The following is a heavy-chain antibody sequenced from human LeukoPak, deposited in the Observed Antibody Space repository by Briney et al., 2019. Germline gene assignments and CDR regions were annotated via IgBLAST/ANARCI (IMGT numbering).Heavy chain of an antibody. CDR1: GYTFTSYA. CDR3: ARDGAYGDYETFDY. Sequence: AAVKVSCKASGYTFTSYAMHGVRQAPGQRREGMGWINAGNGNTKYSQEFQGRVTITRDNSASTAYMELSSLRSEDMAVYYCARDGAYGDYETFDYWGQGTLVTVSS. CDR2: INAGNGNT. D-gene: IGHD4-17*01. V-gene: IGHV1-3*03. J-gene: IGHJ4*02.